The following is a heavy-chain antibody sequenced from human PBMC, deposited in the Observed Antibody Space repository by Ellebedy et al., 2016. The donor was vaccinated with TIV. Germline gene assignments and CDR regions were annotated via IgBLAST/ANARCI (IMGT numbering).Heavy chain of an antibody. CDR1: GGSFSGYY. J-gene: IGHJ4*02. CDR3: ARALWPYYFDY. Sequence: MPSETLSLTCAVYGGSFSGYYWSWIRQPPGKGLEWIGEINHSGSTNYNPSLKSRVTISVDTSKNQFSLKLSSGTAADTAVYYCARALWPYYFDYWGQGTLVTVSS. CDR2: INHSGST. V-gene: IGHV4-34*01.